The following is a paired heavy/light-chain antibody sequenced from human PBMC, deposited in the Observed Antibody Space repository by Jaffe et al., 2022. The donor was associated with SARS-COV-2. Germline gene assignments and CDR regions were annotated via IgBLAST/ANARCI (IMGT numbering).Light chain of an antibody. Sequence: EIVLTQSPGTLSLSPGERASLSCRASQSVRNSYLAWYQQKPGQAPRLLIYGASHRPAGVPDRFSGSGSGTDFTLTISRLEPEDFAIYYCQQYGSSLPYTFGQGTKLEIK. V-gene: IGKV3-20*01. CDR2: GAS. CDR3: QQYGSSLPYT. J-gene: IGKJ2*01. CDR1: QSVRNSY.
Heavy chain of an antibody. CDR2: IWYDGSNT. V-gene: IGHV3-33*01. J-gene: IGHJ5*02. CDR1: GFTFNSHG. Sequence: QVQLVESGGGVAQPGGSLRLSCEASGFTFNSHGMHWVRQAPGKGLEWVAVIWYDGSNTFYAESVKGRFTISRDSSKNTVYLQMNSLRAEDTAKYYCARDWGVLMMFGAIQTWGQGTLVTVSS. D-gene: IGHD3-3*01. CDR3: ARDWGVLMMFGAIQT.